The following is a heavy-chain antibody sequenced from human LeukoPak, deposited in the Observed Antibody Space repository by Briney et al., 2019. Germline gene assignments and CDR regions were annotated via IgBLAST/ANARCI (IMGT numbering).Heavy chain of an antibody. CDR2: IRADNGNT. CDR1: GYTFFSYG. J-gene: IGHJ4*02. V-gene: IGHV1-18*01. D-gene: IGHD1-26*01. Sequence: ASVKVSCKASGYTFFSYGIIWVRQAPGQGLEWMGWIRADNGNTNYAQKLQDRVTMTTDTSTSTAYMELRSLRSDDTAIYYCARAGLTWWDLPDSWGQGTLVTVSS. CDR3: ARAGLTWWDLPDS.